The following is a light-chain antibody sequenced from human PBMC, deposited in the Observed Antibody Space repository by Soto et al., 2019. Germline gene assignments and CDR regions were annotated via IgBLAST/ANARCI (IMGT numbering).Light chain of an antibody. V-gene: IGKV3-20*01. CDR1: QSVSSIY. J-gene: IGKJ1*01. CDR2: AAS. CDR3: QQYGTSPRA. Sequence: EIVLSQSPGTLSLSPGETVTLSCRASQSVSSIYVAWYQQKPGQAPRLLIYAASSRATGIPDRFSGSGSGTDFTLTITNLEPGDSAMYYCQQYGTSPRAFGPGTRVAIK.